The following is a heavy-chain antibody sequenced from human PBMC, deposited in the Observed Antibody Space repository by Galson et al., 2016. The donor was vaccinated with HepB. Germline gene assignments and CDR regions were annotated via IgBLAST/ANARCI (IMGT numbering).Heavy chain of an antibody. Sequence: SLRLSCAASGFTFSSYAMHWVRQAPGKGPEWVAGISYDGSDEYYADSVKGRFTISRDNSKNTLYLQMNSLRPEDTAVYYCAKDRRYYDSSGYFWEGYYYDGMDVWGQGTTVTVSS. CDR1: GFTFSSYA. CDR3: AKDRRYYDSSGYFWEGYYYDGMDV. CDR2: ISYDGSDE. V-gene: IGHV3-30*04. J-gene: IGHJ6*02. D-gene: IGHD3-22*01.